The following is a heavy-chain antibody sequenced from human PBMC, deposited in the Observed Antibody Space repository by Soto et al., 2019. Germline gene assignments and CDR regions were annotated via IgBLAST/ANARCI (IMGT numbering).Heavy chain of an antibody. Sequence: ASVKVSCKASGYTFTSYGISWVRQAPGQGLEWMGWISAYNGNTNYAQKLQGRVTMTTDTSTSTAYMELRSLRSDDTAVYYCASGPLRGTLVRGVTYYYYYMDVWGKGTTVTVSS. CDR3: ASGPLRGTLVRGVTYYYYYMDV. J-gene: IGHJ6*03. CDR2: ISAYNGNT. D-gene: IGHD3-10*01. V-gene: IGHV1-18*01. CDR1: GYTFTSYG.